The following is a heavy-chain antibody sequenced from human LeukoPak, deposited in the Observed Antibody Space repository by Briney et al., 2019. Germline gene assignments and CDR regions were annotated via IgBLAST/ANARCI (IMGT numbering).Heavy chain of an antibody. Sequence: SETLSLTCAVYGGSFSGYYWSWIRQPPGKGLEWIGEINHSGSTNYNPSLKSRVTISVDTSKNQFSLKLSSVTAADTAVYYCTRGDYYDGGGRNWFDPWGQGTLVTVSS. CDR3: TRGDYYDGGGRNWFDP. J-gene: IGHJ5*02. V-gene: IGHV4-34*01. CDR2: INHSGST. CDR1: GGSFSGYY. D-gene: IGHD3-16*01.